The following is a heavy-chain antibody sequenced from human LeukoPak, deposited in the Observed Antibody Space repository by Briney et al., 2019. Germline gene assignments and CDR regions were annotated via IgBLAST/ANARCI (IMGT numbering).Heavy chain of an antibody. CDR2: INPNSGGT. D-gene: IGHD3-3*01. V-gene: IGHV1-2*02. CDR1: GYTFTGYY. CDR3: ACGPYDFWSGYYTD. Sequence: ASVKVSCKASGYTFTGYYMHWVRQAPGQGLEWMGWINPNSGGTNYAQKFQGRVTMTRDTSISTAYMELSRLRSDDTAVYYCACGPYDFWSGYYTDWGQGTLVTVSS. J-gene: IGHJ4*02.